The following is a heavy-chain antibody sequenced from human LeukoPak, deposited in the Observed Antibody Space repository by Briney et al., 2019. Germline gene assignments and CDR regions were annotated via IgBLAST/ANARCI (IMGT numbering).Heavy chain of an antibody. D-gene: IGHD3-22*01. CDR3: ARTIYYYESTSYFSDAFDV. CDR2: ISPTSAYI. Sequence: GGSLRLSCAATGFTLSGHIMNWVRQAPGKGLDWVSSISPTSAYIYYQDSVKGRFTISRDDAKNSLYLEMDSLRAEDTAVYYCARTIYYYESTSYFSDAFDVWGQGTMVTVSS. J-gene: IGHJ3*01. V-gene: IGHV3-21*01. CDR1: GFTLSGHI.